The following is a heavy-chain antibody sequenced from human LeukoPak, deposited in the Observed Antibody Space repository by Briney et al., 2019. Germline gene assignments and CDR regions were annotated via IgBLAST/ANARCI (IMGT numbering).Heavy chain of an antibody. CDR1: GFTFDDYG. CDR3: AKGDLAGAVAGSFDY. J-gene: IGHJ4*02. V-gene: IGHV3-20*04. Sequence: GGSLRLSCAASGFTFDDYGMSWVRQAPGKGLEWVSGINWNGGSTAYADSVMDRFTISRDNAKNSLYLQMNSLRAEDMALYYCAKGDLAGAVAGSFDYWGQGTLVTVST. CDR2: INWNGGST. D-gene: IGHD6-19*01.